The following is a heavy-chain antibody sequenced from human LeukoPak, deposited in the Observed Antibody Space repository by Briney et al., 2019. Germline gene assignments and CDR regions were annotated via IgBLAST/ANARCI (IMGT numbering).Heavy chain of an antibody. V-gene: IGHV3-7*04. CDR3: ARGGGDY. CDR1: GFTFSSYW. CDR2: INQDGSEK. Sequence: PGGSLRLSCAASGFTFSSYWMNWARHAPGKGLEWVANINQDGSEKYYADSVKGRFTISRDNAKNSLYLQMNSVRAEDTAVYYCARGGGDYWGQGTLVTVSS. J-gene: IGHJ4*02.